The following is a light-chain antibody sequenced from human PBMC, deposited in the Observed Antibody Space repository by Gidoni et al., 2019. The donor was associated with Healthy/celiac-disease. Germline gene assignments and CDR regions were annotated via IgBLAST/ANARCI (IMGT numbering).Light chain of an antibody. Sequence: IQLPQSPSSLSASVGDRVTITCRASQGISSYLAWYQQKPVKAPKLLIYAASTLQSGVPSRFSGSGSGTDFTLTISSLQPEDFATYYCQQLNSYPYTFGQGTKLEIK. CDR1: QGISSY. V-gene: IGKV1-9*01. J-gene: IGKJ2*01. CDR2: AAS. CDR3: QQLNSYPYT.